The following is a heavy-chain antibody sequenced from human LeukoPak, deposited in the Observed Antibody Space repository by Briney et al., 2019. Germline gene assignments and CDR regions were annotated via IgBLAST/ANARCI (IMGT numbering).Heavy chain of an antibody. Sequence: GGSLRLSCAASGFTFSSYAMSWVRQAPGKGLEWVSALSGSGGSTYYADSVKGRFTISRDNSKNTLHLQMNSLRAEDTAVYYRAKDLLYRYFDYWGQGTLLTVSS. CDR2: LSGSGGST. J-gene: IGHJ4*02. CDR3: AKDLLYRYFDY. CDR1: GFTFSSYA. V-gene: IGHV3-23*01. D-gene: IGHD2-8*01.